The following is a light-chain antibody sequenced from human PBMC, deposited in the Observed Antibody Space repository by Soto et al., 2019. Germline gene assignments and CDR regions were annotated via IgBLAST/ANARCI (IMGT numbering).Light chain of an antibody. CDR1: SSDIGGYNF. V-gene: IGLV2-14*03. CDR3: SSYTSSSPPL. J-gene: IGLJ2*01. CDR2: DVI. Sequence: QSVLTQPASVSGSPGQSITISCTGTSSDIGGYNFVSWYQQHPGKAPKLIIYDVINRPSGVSNRFSGSKSGNTASLTISGLQAEDEADYYCSSYTSSSPPLFGGGTKLTVL.